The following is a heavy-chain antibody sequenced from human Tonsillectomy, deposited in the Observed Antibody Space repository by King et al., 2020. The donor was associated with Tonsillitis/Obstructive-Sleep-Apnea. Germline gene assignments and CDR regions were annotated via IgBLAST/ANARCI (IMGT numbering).Heavy chain of an antibody. CDR2: INPSGGST. Sequence: VQLVESGAEVKKPGASVKVSCKASGYTFTIYYIHWVRQAPGQGLEWMGIINPSGGSTSYAQKFQGRVTMTRDTSTSTVYMELSSLRSDDTAVYYCARDFFDTSGSFAYWGQGTLVPVSS. V-gene: IGHV1-46*01. CDR1: GYTFTIYY. J-gene: IGHJ4*02. CDR3: ARDFFDTSGSFAY. D-gene: IGHD3-22*01.